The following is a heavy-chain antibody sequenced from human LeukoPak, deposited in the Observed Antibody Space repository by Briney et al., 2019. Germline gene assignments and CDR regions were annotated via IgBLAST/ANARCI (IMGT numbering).Heavy chain of an antibody. Sequence: APVKVSCKASGYTFTGYYMHWVRQAPGQGLEWMGWINPNSGGTNYAQKFQGRVTMTRDTSISTAYMELSSLRSEDTAVYYCAADPYYYDSSGYSPDYWGQGTLVTVSS. CDR3: AADPYYYDSSGYSPDY. CDR2: INPNSGGT. V-gene: IGHV1-2*02. CDR1: GYTFTGYY. D-gene: IGHD3-22*01. J-gene: IGHJ4*02.